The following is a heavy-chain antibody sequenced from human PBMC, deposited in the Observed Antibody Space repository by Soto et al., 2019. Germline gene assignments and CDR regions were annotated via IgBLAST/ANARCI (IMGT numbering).Heavy chain of an antibody. J-gene: IGHJ5*02. V-gene: IGHV1-3*01. CDR3: AILLSRIAGAGTDWFDP. Sequence: ASVKVSCKASGYTFSDYAIHWVRQAPGQRPEWMGWINAGNGNTKYSQKFQGRVTITRDTSASTAYMELSSLRSEDTAVYYCAILLSRIAGAGTDWFDPWGQGTLVTVSS. CDR1: GYTFSDYA. D-gene: IGHD6-13*01. CDR2: INAGNGNT.